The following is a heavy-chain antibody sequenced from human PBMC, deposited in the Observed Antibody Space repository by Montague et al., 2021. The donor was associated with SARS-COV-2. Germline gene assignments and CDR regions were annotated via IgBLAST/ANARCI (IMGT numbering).Heavy chain of an antibody. CDR1: GFSFSNSW. D-gene: IGHD4-17*01. Sequence: SLRLSWAASGFSFSNSWMTWVRQAPGKGLEWLANINEDGSVTNYVGSVKGRFTISRDNTKRSLYLQMNSLRADETAIYYCARDPESGALDYWGQGTLVTVSS. CDR2: INEDGSVT. J-gene: IGHJ4*02. CDR3: ARDPESGALDY. V-gene: IGHV3-7*01.